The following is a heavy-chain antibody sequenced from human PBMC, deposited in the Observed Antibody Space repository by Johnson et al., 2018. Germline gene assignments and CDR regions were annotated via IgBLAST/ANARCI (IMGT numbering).Heavy chain of an antibody. CDR3: TRGPRYDV. Sequence: VQLVESGGGLVQPGRSLRLSCTASGFTFSRYDMHWVRQVTGKGLEWVSAIGTAGDTYYPGSVKGRFTISRDNAKNSLYLQMNSLRAGDTAVYYCTRGPRYDVWGQGTTVIVSS. V-gene: IGHV3-13*01. D-gene: IGHD3-9*01. CDR1: GFTFSRYD. J-gene: IGHJ6*02. CDR2: IGTAGDT.